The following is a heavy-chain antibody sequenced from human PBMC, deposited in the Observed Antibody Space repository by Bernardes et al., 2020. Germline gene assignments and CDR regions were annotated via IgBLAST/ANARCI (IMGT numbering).Heavy chain of an antibody. V-gene: IGHV4-34*01. CDR3: AGVGCGSSTSCYFWAKINWFDP. CDR1: GGSFSGYY. CDR2: INHSGST. Sequence: SETLSLTCAVYGGSFSGYYWSWIRQPPGKGLGWIGEINHSGSTNYNPSLKSRVTITVDTSKNQFSLKLSSVTAADTAVYYCAGVGCGSSTSCYFWAKINWFDPWGQGTLVTVSS. D-gene: IGHD2-2*01. J-gene: IGHJ5*02.